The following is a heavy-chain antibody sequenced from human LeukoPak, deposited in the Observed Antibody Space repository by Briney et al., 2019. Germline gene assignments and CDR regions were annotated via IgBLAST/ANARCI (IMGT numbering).Heavy chain of an antibody. V-gene: IGHV3-21*01. D-gene: IGHD3-22*01. J-gene: IGHJ4*02. CDR3: ARDTYDSSGSLDY. CDR1: GFIFSSYG. Sequence: GGSLRLSCAVSGFIFSSYGMNWVRQAPGKGLEWVSSIRSSSSYIYYADSVKGRFTISRDNAKNSLYLQMNNLRAEDTAVYYCARDTYDSSGSLDYWGQGTLVTVSS. CDR2: IRSSSSYI.